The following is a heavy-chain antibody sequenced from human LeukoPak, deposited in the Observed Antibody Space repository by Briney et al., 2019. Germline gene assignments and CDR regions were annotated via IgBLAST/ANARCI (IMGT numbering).Heavy chain of an antibody. CDR1: GGTFISYA. CDR2: IIPIFGTA. CDR3: ARGPVVVVAATTRTYYFDY. D-gene: IGHD2-15*01. V-gene: IGHV1-69*06. J-gene: IGHJ4*02. Sequence: GASVKVSCKASGGTFISYAISWVRQAPGQGLEWMGGIIPIFGTANYAQKFQGRVTITADKSTSTAYMELSSLRSEDTAVYYCARGPVVVVAATTRTYYFDYWGQGTLVTVSS.